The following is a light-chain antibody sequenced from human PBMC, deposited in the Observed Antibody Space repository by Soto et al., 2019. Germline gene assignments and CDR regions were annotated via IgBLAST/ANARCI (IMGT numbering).Light chain of an antibody. CDR2: AAS. J-gene: IGKJ1*01. Sequence: MTQSPATLSVSPGERATLSCRASQSVSSNLAWYQQKPGKVPKFLIYAASTLQSGVPSRFSGSGSGTDFTLTISSLQPEDVATYYCQNYDSSPWTFGQGTKVDIK. V-gene: IGKV1-27*01. CDR3: QNYDSSPWT. CDR1: QSVSSN.